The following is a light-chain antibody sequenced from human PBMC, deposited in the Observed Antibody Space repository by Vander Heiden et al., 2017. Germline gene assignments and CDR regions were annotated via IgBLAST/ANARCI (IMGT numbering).Light chain of an antibody. V-gene: IGLV8-61*01. J-gene: IGLJ3*02. CDR3: VLYMGSGIWV. Sequence: TVVIQQPSFPVSPGGTVTLTCGLSSGSVSTDYYPSWYQQTPGQAPRTLMYSTNTRSSGVPDRFSGSILGNKAALTITGAQADDECDYYCVLYMGSGIWVFGGGTKLTVL. CDR2: STN. CDR1: SGSVSTDYY.